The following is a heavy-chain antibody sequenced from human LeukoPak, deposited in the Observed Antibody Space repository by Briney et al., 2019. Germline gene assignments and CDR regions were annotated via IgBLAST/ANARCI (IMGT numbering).Heavy chain of an antibody. J-gene: IGHJ4*02. CDR1: GFTFSSYA. D-gene: IGHD6-13*01. V-gene: IGHV3-21*01. Sequence: GGSLRLSCAASGFTFSSYAMNWVRQAPGKGLKWVSSISSSSSYIYYADSVKGRITTSRDNAKSSLYLQMNSLRAEDTAVYYCARAAASTSGYWGQGTLVSVSS. CDR2: ISSSSSYI. CDR3: ARAAASTSGY.